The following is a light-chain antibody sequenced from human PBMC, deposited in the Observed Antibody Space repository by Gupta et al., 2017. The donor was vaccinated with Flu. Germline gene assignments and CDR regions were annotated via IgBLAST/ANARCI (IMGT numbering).Light chain of an antibody. CDR1: QSVSTY. V-gene: IGKV3-11*01. Sequence: EIVLTQSPATLSLSPGERAILSCRASQSVSTYLAWYQQKPGQAPRLLMYDTSKRVAGIPASFSGSGSGTDFTLTISTLEPEDFAVYYCQQRSDLPMYTFGQGTRLEIK. J-gene: IGKJ2*01. CDR3: QQRSDLPMYT. CDR2: DTS.